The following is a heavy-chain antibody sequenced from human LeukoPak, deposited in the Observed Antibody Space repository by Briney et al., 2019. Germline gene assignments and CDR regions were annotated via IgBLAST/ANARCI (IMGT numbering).Heavy chain of an antibody. Sequence: ASVKVSCKASGCTFTSYDINWVRQATGQGLEWMGWMNPNSGNTGYAQKFQGRVTITRNTSISTAYMELSSLRSEDTAVYYCARGPFYYYYMDVWGKGTTVTVSS. J-gene: IGHJ6*03. CDR1: GCTFTSYD. CDR3: ARGPFYYYYMDV. V-gene: IGHV1-8*03. CDR2: MNPNSGNT.